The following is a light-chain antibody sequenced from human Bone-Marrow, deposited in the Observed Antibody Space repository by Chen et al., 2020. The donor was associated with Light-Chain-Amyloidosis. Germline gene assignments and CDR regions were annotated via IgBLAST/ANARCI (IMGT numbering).Light chain of an antibody. CDR1: DLPQKN. Sequence: SYELTQPPSVSVSPGQTARITCSGDDLPQKNAYWYQQKPGQAPVLVIHRETERPSGISERVSGSSAGTTATLTISGVQAEDEAGDHCQSADSSGTYEVKVGGGTKLTVL. CDR3: QSADSSGTYEVK. CDR2: RET. J-gene: IGLJ2*01. V-gene: IGLV3-25*03.